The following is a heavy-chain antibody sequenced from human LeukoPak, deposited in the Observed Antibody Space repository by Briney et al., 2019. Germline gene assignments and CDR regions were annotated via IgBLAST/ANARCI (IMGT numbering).Heavy chain of an antibody. CDR3: ATVFGNGEYYDFWSGYLY. J-gene: IGHJ4*02. V-gene: IGHV1-24*01. Sequence: ASVQVSCKVSGYTLTELSMHWVRQAPGKGLEWMGGFDPEDGETIYAQKFQGRVTMTEDTSTDTAYMELSSLRSEDTAVYYCATVFGNGEYYDFWSGYLYWGQGTLVTVSS. D-gene: IGHD3-3*01. CDR1: GYTLTELS. CDR2: FDPEDGET.